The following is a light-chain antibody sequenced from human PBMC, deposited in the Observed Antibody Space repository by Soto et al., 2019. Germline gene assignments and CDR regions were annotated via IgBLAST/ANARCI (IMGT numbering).Light chain of an antibody. CDR2: LNS. Sequence: QSVLTQPPSVSGAPGQRVTISCTGSSSNIGAGCDVHWYQQLPGTAPKLLIYLNSNRPSGVPDRFSGSKSGASASLAITGLQAEDEADYYCQSYDSSLSGVVFGGGTQLTVL. CDR3: QSYDSSLSGVV. V-gene: IGLV1-40*01. J-gene: IGLJ2*01. CDR1: SSNIGAGCD.